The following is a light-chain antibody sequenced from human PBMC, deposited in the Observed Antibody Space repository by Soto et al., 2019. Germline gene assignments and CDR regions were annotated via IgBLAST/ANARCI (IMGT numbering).Light chain of an antibody. CDR1: SSDVGGYNY. Sequence: QSALTQPPSASGSPGQSVTISCTGTSSDVGGYNYVSWYQQHPGKAPKVMIYGVSKRPSGVPDRFSGSKSGNTASLTVSGLQAEDEADYYCSSYAGSNNFVFETGTKLTVL. J-gene: IGLJ1*01. V-gene: IGLV2-8*01. CDR3: SSYAGSNNFV. CDR2: GVS.